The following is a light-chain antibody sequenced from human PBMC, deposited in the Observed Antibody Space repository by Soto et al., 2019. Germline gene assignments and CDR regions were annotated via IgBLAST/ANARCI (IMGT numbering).Light chain of an antibody. V-gene: IGKV3-20*01. J-gene: IGKJ1*01. CDR3: QHYGTSPWT. CDR1: QTISSSY. Sequence: EIVLTQSPGTLSLSPGERATLSCRASQTISSSYLAWYQQKPGQAPRLLIYHASSRATGIPDRFSGSGSGTDFTLTISRLEPEDFAVYYYQHYGTSPWTFGQAPKVEIK. CDR2: HAS.